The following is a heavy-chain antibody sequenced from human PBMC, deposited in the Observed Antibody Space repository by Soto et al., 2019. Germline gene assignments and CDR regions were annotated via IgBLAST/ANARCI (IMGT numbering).Heavy chain of an antibody. CDR3: ARIGPPFMVRGVIIRPGYFDY. Sequence: GASVKVSCKASVYTFTSYGISWVRQAPGQGLEWMGWISAYNGNTNYAQKHQGRVTMTTDTSTSTAYMELRSLRSDDTAVYYCARIGPPFMVRGVIIRPGYFDYCGQGPLVTVYS. CDR1: VYTFTSYG. J-gene: IGHJ4*02. D-gene: IGHD3-10*01. V-gene: IGHV1-18*04. CDR2: ISAYNGNT.